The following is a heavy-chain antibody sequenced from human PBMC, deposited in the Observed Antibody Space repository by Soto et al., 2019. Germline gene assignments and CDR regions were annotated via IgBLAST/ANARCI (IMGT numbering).Heavy chain of an antibody. Sequence: PGGSVRLSCAASGFTFRNFEMNWVRQVPGKGLEWISYISSSGSKRYYADSVKGRFIVSRDSSNDSLFLEMNSLRDEDTGVYYCARDSIAAPNWFDPWGQGTLVTDSS. CDR3: ARDSIAAPNWFDP. D-gene: IGHD6-6*01. CDR1: GFTFRNFE. CDR2: ISSSGSKR. J-gene: IGHJ5*02. V-gene: IGHV3-48*03.